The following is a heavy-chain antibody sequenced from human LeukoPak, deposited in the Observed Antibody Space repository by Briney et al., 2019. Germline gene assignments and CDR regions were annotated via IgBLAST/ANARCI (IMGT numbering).Heavy chain of an antibody. J-gene: IGHJ4*02. CDR1: GGSISSSSYQ. Sequence: PSETLSLTCTASGGSISSSSYQWGWIRQPPGKGLEWIGSIYYSGSTYYNPSLKSRVTVSVDTSKNQFSLKLSSVTAADTAVYYCARISIVVVPAYFDHWGQGTLVTVSS. V-gene: IGHV4-39*01. CDR2: IYYSGST. D-gene: IGHD2-2*01. CDR3: ARISIVVVPAYFDH.